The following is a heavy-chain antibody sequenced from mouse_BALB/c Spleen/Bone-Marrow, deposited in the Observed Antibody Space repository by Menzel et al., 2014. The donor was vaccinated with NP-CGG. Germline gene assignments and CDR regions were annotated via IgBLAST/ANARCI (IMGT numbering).Heavy chain of an antibody. Sequence: EVMLVESGGNLVKSGGSLKLSCAASGFTFSSYGMSWVRQTPEKRLEWVATIRGGGSYTFYPDSVKGRFTISRDNAKNNLYLQLSSLRSEDTAWYYCARHAYYDQTEVSFVYWGQGTLVTVSA. CDR2: IRGGGSYT. CDR1: GFTFSSYG. J-gene: IGHJ3*01. V-gene: IGHV5-9-2*01. D-gene: IGHD2-4*01. CDR3: ARHAYYDQTEVSFVY.